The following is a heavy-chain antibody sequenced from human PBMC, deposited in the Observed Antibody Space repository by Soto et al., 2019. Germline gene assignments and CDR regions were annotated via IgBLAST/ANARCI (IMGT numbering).Heavy chain of an antibody. D-gene: IGHD3-10*01. CDR2: IWFDGTNK. V-gene: IGHV3-33*01. CDR1: GFTFSSYG. J-gene: IGHJ3*02. Sequence: QVQLVESGGGVVLPGRSLRLSCAASGFTFSSYGMHWVRQAPGKGLEWVASIWFDGTNKLYADSVKGRLTISRDNSKNTVYLQMNSLRAEDTAVYYCARDEEYLWFGEFSNDSFDIWGRGTKVTVSS. CDR3: ARDEEYLWFGEFSNDSFDI.